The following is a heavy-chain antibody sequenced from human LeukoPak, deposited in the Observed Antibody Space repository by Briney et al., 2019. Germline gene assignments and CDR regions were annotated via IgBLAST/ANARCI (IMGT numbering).Heavy chain of an antibody. J-gene: IGHJ4*02. CDR1: GFPFSTYA. V-gene: IGHV3-30*18. CDR2: ISYDGSNK. D-gene: IGHD3-10*01. CDR3: AKADNYYGSGSYAVDY. Sequence: GGSLRLSCAASGFPFSTYAMSWVRQAPDKGLEWVAVISYDGSNKYYADSVKGRFTISRDNSKNTLYLQMNSLRAEDTAVYYCAKADNYYGSGSYAVDYWGQGTLVTVSS.